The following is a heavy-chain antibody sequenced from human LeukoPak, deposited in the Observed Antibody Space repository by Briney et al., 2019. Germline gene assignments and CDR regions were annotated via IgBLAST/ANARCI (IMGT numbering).Heavy chain of an antibody. CDR2: INPSGGST. V-gene: IGHV1-46*01. Sequence: WASVKVSCKASGYTFTSYYMHWVRQAPGQGLEWMGIINPSGGSTSYAQKFQGRVTMTRDTSTSTVYMELSSLRSEDTAVYYCARVWYSSSWYTVSGDWFDPWGQGTLVTVSS. CDR1: GYTFTSYY. J-gene: IGHJ5*02. D-gene: IGHD6-13*01. CDR3: ARVWYSSSWYTVSGDWFDP.